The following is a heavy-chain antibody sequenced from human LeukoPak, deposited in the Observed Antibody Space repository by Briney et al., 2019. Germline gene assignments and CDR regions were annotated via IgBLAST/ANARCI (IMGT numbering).Heavy chain of an antibody. CDR1: GYTFTGYY. CDR2: INPNSGGT. D-gene: IGHD3-3*01. V-gene: IGHV1-2*02. CDR3: ARRYYDFWSGFIDWFDP. Sequence: ASVKVSCKASGYTFTGYYMHWVRQAPGQGLEWMGWINPNSGGTNYAQKFQGRVTMTRDTSISTAYMELSRLRSGDTAVYYCARRYYDFWSGFIDWFDPWGQGTLVTVSS. J-gene: IGHJ5*02.